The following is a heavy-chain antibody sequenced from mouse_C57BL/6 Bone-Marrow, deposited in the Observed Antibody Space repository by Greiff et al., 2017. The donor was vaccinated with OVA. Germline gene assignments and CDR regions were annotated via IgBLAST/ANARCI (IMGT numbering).Heavy chain of an antibody. J-gene: IGHJ1*03. CDR3: ARGYYGSSPRSYWYFDV. CDR1: GYTFTTYP. Sequence: QVQLQQSGAELVKPGASVKMSCKASGYTFTTYPIEWMKQNHGKSLEWIGNFHPYNDDTKYNEKFKGKATLTVAKSSSTVYLELSRLTSDDSAVYYCARGYYGSSPRSYWYFDVWGTGTTVTVSS. CDR2: FHPYNDDT. D-gene: IGHD1-1*01. V-gene: IGHV1-47*01.